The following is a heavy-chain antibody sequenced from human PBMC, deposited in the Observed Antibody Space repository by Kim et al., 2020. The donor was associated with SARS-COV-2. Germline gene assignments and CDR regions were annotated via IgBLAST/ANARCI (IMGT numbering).Heavy chain of an antibody. V-gene: IGHV3-9*01. Sequence: GGSLRLSCAASGFTFGDYAMHWVRQAPGKGLEWVSGIVWNSGNIGYADSVEGRFIISRDIAENSLYLQMNSLRVEDTALYYCAKDTMVRGAMRFYGLDVWGQGTTVTVSS. J-gene: IGHJ6*02. D-gene: IGHD3-10*01. CDR3: AKDTMVRGAMRFYGLDV. CDR1: GFTFGDYA. CDR2: IVWNSGNI.